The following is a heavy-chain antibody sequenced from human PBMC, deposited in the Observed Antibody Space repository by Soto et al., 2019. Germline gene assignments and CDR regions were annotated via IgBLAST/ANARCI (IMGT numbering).Heavy chain of an antibody. D-gene: IGHD5-18*01. V-gene: IGHV3-74*01. CDR1: GFTFSSYW. CDR2: INSDGSST. J-gene: IGHJ4*02. Sequence: GGSLRLSCAASGFTFSSYWMHWVRQAPGKGLVWVSRINSDGSSTSYADSVKGRFTISRDNAKNTLYLQMNSLRAEDTAVYYCAGTWIQLWSHLDYWGQGTLVTVSS. CDR3: AGTWIQLWSHLDY.